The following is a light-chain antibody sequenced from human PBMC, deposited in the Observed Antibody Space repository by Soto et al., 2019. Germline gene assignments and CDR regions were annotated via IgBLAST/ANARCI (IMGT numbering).Light chain of an antibody. CDR3: CSYAGSSTYVV. CDR2: EGS. J-gene: IGLJ2*01. V-gene: IGLV2-23*01. CDR1: SSDVGSYNL. Sequence: QSVLTQPASVSGSPVQSITISCTGTSSDVGSYNLVSWYQQHPGKAPKLMIYEGSKRPSGVSNRFSGSKSGNTASLTISGLHAEDEADYYCCSYAGSSTYVVFGGGTKLTVL.